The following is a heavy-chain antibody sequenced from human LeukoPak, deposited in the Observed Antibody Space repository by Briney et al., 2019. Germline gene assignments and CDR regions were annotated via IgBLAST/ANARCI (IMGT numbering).Heavy chain of an antibody. CDR1: GYSFTSYW. CDR2: IYPGDSDT. J-gene: IGHJ6*02. V-gene: IGHV5-51*01. D-gene: IGHD4-17*01. Sequence: GESLQISCKGSGYSFTSYWIGWVRQMPGKGLEWMGIIYPGDSDTRYSPSFQGQVTISADKSISTAYLQWSSLKASDTAMYYCARIGDYVSYYYGMDVWGQGTTVTVSS. CDR3: ARIGDYVSYYYGMDV.